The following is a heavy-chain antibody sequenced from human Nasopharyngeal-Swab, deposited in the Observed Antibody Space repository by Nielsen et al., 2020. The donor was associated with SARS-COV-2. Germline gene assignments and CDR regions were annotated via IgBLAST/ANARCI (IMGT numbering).Heavy chain of an antibody. D-gene: IGHD5-18*01. CDR3: ARERGYSYGTYYFDY. CDR1: GFIFGDYA. CDR2: ISSSGSTI. Sequence: GEALKTSCPSSGFIFGDYAMNWVRPAPGKGLEWVSYISSSGSTIYYADSVKGRFPISRDNAKNSLYLQMNSLRAEDTAVYYCARERGYSYGTYYFDYWGQGTLVTVSS. J-gene: IGHJ4*02. V-gene: IGHV3-48*03.